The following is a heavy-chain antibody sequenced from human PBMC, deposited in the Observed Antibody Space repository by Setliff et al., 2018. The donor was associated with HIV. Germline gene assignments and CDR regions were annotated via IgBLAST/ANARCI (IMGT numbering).Heavy chain of an antibody. CDR2: IHYNEKT. Sequence: ETLSLTCTVSGGSASNSRYYWAWIRQPPGKGLEYIGSIHYNEKTYYNPSLKSRVAISIDTSKNQFSLNLTSVTAADTAVYYCASRVYYYDSNNFLREEGFDPWGQGTLVTVSS. J-gene: IGHJ5*02. D-gene: IGHD3-22*01. V-gene: IGHV4-39*01. CDR1: GGSASNSRYY. CDR3: ASRVYYYDSNNFLREEGFDP.